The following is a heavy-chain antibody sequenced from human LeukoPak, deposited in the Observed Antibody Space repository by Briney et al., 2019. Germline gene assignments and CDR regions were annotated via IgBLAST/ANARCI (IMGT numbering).Heavy chain of an antibody. Sequence: SWGSLRLSCAASGFTFDDYAMHWVRQAPGKGLEWVSGISWNSGSIGYADSVKGRFTISRDNAKNSLYLQMNSLRAEDTALYYCAKDITPAGWVAVAEGPAFDIWGQGTMVTVSS. CDR2: ISWNSGSI. CDR1: GFTFDDYA. V-gene: IGHV3-9*01. CDR3: AKDITPAGWVAVAEGPAFDI. D-gene: IGHD6-19*01. J-gene: IGHJ3*02.